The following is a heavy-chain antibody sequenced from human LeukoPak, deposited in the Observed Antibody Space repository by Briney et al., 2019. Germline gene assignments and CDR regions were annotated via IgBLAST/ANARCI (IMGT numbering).Heavy chain of an antibody. D-gene: IGHD2-2*01. V-gene: IGHV4-39*07. CDR1: GGSISSSSYY. Sequence: SETLSLTCTVSGGSISSSSYYWGWIRQPPGKGLEWIGSIYYSGSTYYNPSLKSRVTISVDTSKNQFSLKLSSVTAADTAVYYCARGMPLFDPWGQGTLVTVSS. CDR3: ARGMPLFDP. CDR2: IYYSGST. J-gene: IGHJ5*02.